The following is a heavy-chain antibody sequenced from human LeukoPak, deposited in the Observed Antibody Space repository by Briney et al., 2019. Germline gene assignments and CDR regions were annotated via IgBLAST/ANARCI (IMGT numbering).Heavy chain of an antibody. V-gene: IGHV1-69*06. Sequence: ASVKVSRKASGGTFSSYAISWVRQAPGQGLEWMGGIIPIFGTANYAQKFQGRVTITADKSTSTAYMELSSLRSEDTAVYYCARVGYCSSTSCYYYYYYMDVWGKGTTVTVSS. D-gene: IGHD2-2*01. CDR3: ARVGYCSSTSCYYYYYYMDV. CDR1: GGTFSSYA. CDR2: IIPIFGTA. J-gene: IGHJ6*03.